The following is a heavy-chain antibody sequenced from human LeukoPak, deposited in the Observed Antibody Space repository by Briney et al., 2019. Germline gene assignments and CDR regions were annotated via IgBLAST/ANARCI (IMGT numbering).Heavy chain of an antibody. D-gene: IGHD2-2*01. CDR3: ARDNPDLLLGYCSSTSCADY. CDR2: IYYSGST. V-gene: IGHV4-30-4*08. J-gene: IGHJ4*02. Sequence: SETLSLTCTVSGGSISSYYWSWIRQPPGKGLEWIGYIYYSGSTYYNPSLKSRVTISVDTSKNQFSLKLSSVTAADTAVYYCARDNPDLLLGYCSSTSCADYWGQGTLVTVSS. CDR1: GGSISSYY.